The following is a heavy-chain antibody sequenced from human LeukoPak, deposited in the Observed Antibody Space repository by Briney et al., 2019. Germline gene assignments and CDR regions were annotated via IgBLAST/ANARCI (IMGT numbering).Heavy chain of an antibody. CDR1: GFTFSNFW. Sequence: GGSLRLSCAASGFTFSNFWMSWVRQAPGKGLEWVANVKQDGSEKYYVDSVKGRFTISRDNAKNSLYLQMNGLRAEDTAVYYCARVALFSSWYFDYWGQGTLVTVSS. CDR3: ARVALFSSWYFDY. V-gene: IGHV3-7*05. CDR2: VKQDGSEK. J-gene: IGHJ4*02. D-gene: IGHD6-13*01.